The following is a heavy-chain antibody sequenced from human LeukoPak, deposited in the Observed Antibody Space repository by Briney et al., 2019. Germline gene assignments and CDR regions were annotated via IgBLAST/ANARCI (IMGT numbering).Heavy chain of an antibody. CDR1: GGSISSISNY. D-gene: IGHD2-2*01. CDR2: NYYSGTT. CDR3: ARASGDQRYYYYYLDV. V-gene: IGHV4-39*02. J-gene: IGHJ6*03. Sequence: SETLSLTCTVSGGSISSISNYWGWIRQPPGKGLEWIGSNYYSGTTDYNPSLKSRVTLSVDTSMNHFSLKLSSVTAPDTAVYYCARASGDQRYYYYYLDVWGKGTTVTVSS.